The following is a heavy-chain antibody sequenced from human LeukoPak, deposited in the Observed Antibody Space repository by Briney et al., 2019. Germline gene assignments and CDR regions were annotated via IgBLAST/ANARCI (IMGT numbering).Heavy chain of an antibody. J-gene: IGHJ4*02. CDR2: IGGSGSNP. D-gene: IGHD3-22*01. CDR1: RFTFSSYA. Sequence: QTGGSLRLSCAASRFTFSSYAMSWVRQAPGKGLEWVSAIGGSGSNPYYADSVKGRFTISRDNSKNTLYLQMNSLRAEDTAVYYCAKEDSAYYHSSGYYGYFDYWGQGTLVTVSS. V-gene: IGHV3-23*01. CDR3: AKEDSAYYHSSGYYGYFDY.